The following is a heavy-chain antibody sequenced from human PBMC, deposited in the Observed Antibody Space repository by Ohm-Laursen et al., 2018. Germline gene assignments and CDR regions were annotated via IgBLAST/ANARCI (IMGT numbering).Heavy chain of an antibody. D-gene: IGHD3-16*01. CDR1: GFTFSTYP. CDR2: ADSGGSAT. Sequence: SLRLSCTASGFTFSTYPMHWVRQGLGKGVVWVSRADSGGSATSYADSVKGRFTISRDNAKNTLYLQMNSLRAEDTAVYYCARGSLNGLDVWGQGTTVTVSS. J-gene: IGHJ6*02. V-gene: IGHV3-74*01. CDR3: ARGSLNGLDV.